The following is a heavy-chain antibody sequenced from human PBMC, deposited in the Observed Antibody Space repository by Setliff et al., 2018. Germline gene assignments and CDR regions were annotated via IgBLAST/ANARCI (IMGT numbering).Heavy chain of an antibody. Sequence: SETLSLTCTVSGGSISSSSYYWGWTRQPPGKGLEWIGSIYYSGSTYYNPSLKSRVTISVDTSKNQFSLKLSSVTAADTAVYYCAREVTGSSSWFEGYFDYWGQGTLVTVSS. CDR3: AREVTGSSSWFEGYFDY. CDR1: GGSISSSSYY. D-gene: IGHD6-13*01. J-gene: IGHJ4*02. V-gene: IGHV4-39*07. CDR2: IYYSGST.